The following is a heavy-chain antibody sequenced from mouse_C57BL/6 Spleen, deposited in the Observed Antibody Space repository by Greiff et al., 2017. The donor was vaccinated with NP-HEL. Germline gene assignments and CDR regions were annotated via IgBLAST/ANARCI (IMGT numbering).Heavy chain of an antibody. CDR2: IYPGDGDT. J-gene: IGHJ4*01. Sequence: VQLVESGPELVKPGASVKISCKASGYAFSSSWMNWVKQRPGKGLEWIGRIYPGDGDTNYNGKFKGKATLTADKSSSTAYMQLSSLTSEDSAVYFCALRLYYAMDYWGQGTSVTVSS. CDR1: GYAFSSSW. V-gene: IGHV1-82*01. D-gene: IGHD1-1*01. CDR3: ALRLYYAMDY.